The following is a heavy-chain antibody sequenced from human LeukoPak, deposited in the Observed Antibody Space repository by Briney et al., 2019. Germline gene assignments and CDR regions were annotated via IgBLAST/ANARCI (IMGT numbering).Heavy chain of an antibody. J-gene: IGHJ6*02. CDR2: ISSSGSTI. Sequence: GGSLRLSCAASGFTFSSYEMNWVRLAPGKGLEWVSYISSSGSTIYYADSVKGRFTISRDNAKNSLYLQMNSLRAEDTAVYYCARDLGDYGDSYYYYYGMDVWGQGTTVTVSS. D-gene: IGHD4-17*01. V-gene: IGHV3-48*03. CDR1: GFTFSSYE. CDR3: ARDLGDYGDSYYYYYGMDV.